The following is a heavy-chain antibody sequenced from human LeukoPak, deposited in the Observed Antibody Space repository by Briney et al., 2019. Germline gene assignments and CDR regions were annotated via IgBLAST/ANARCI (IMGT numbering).Heavy chain of an antibody. CDR3: ARKSASGNYPLDY. CDR2: ISADSAAT. D-gene: IGHD3-10*01. V-gene: IGHV3-23*01. Sequence: GGSLRLSCAASGFNFGSYSMTWVRQAPGKGLEWVSVISADSAATFYADSVKGRFTISRDNGRNTVFLQMSSLRAEDTALYYCARKSASGNYPLDYWGQGTLVTVSS. J-gene: IGHJ4*02. CDR1: GFNFGSYS.